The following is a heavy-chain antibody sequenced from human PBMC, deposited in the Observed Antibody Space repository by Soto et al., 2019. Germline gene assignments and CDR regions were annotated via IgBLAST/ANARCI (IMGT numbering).Heavy chain of an antibody. CDR2: IIPIFGTA. V-gene: IGHV1-69*13. CDR3: ARETPPYRAYAFDI. CDR1: GGTFSSYA. D-gene: IGHD2-2*02. J-gene: IGHJ3*02. Sequence: ASVKVSCKASGGTFSSYAISWVRQAPGQGLEWMGGIIPIFGTANYAQKFQGRVTITADESTSTAYMELSSLRSEDTAVYYCARETPPYRAYAFDIWGQGTMVTVSS.